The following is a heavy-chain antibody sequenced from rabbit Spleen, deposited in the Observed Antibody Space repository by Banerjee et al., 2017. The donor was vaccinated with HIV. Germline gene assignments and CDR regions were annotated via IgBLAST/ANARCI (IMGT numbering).Heavy chain of an antibody. CDR2: IAGSSSGFT. CDR3: ARDLPDIIGWNFGF. Sequence: QEQLVESGGGLVQPGGSLKLSCKASGFDFNKYGMSWVRQAPGKGLEWISCIAGSSSGFTYSATWAKGRFTISKTSSTTVTLQMTSLTAADTATYFCARDLPDIIGWNFGFWGPGTLVTVS. D-gene: IGHD1-1*01. J-gene: IGHJ4*02. V-gene: IGHV1S45*01. CDR1: GFDFNKYG.